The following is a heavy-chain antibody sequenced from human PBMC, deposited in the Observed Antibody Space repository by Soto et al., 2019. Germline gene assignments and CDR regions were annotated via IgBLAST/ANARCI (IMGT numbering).Heavy chain of an antibody. D-gene: IGHD3-3*01. J-gene: IGHJ4*02. Sequence: QVQLQESGPGLVKPSETLFVTCTVSGGSTDSLYWSWVRQPPGKGLEWIGYVSYSGSTTYNPSLKSRVIVSIYTSKNQFSLKLSSVTAADTAVYYCARQGYYDLLSGYYLFVYWGQGILVTVSS. CDR3: ARQGYYDLLSGYYLFVY. CDR2: VSYSGST. CDR1: GGSTDSLY. V-gene: IGHV4-59*08.